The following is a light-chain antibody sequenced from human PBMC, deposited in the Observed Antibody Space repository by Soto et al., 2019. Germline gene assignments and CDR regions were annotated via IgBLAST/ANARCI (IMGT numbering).Light chain of an antibody. Sequence: DIQMTQSPSSLSASVGDGVTITCRASHAISHFLIWYQQNPGKAPKLLIYSSSSLQGGVPSRFRGSGSETDFTITISCRPPEDFATNFCQQCYSSPCTCGQGTKVDIK. CDR2: SSS. V-gene: IGKV1-39*01. CDR3: QQCYSSPCT. CDR1: HAISHF. J-gene: IGKJ2*02.